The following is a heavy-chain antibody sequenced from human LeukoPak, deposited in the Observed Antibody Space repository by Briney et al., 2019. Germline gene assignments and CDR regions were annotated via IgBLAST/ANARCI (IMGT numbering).Heavy chain of an antibody. J-gene: IGHJ4*02. CDR2: IKPSGGST. V-gene: IGHV1-46*01. CDR3: ARALEKFDY. CDR1: GYTFTSYY. Sequence: ASVNVFCNASGYTFTSYYMHWVRQATAHALEWMGIIKPSGGSTSYAQKFQGRVTMTRDTSTSTVYMELSSLRSEDTAVYYGARALEKFDYWGQGTLVTVSS.